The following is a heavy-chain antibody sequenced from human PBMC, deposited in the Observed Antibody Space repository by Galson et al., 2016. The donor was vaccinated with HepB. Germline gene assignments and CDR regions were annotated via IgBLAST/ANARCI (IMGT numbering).Heavy chain of an antibody. CDR3: TKDRSGRFYFPSGDFDY. CDR2: ISGSGGST. V-gene: IGHV3-23*01. D-gene: IGHD2/OR15-2a*01. CDR1: PINSNTYA. J-gene: IGHJ4*02. Sequence: SLRLSCAASPINSNTYAMSWVRQAPGKGLEWVSGISGSGGSTFYADSVKGRFTISRDNSKNTVFLQMNSLRAEDTAVYYCTKDRSGRFYFPSGDFDYWGQGALVTVSS.